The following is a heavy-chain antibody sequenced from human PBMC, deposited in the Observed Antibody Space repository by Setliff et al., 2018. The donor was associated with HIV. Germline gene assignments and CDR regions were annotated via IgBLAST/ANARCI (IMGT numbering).Heavy chain of an antibody. Sequence: ASVKVSCKASGGTFSTYGLSWVRQAPGQGLEWMGGIIPLFDTSNYAQKFQGRVTITADESTSTAYMELSSLRSEDTAVYYCATFPIECSGGSCYASGVDYWGQGTLVTVSS. D-gene: IGHD2-15*01. CDR1: GGTFSTYG. CDR2: IIPLFDTS. CDR3: ATFPIECSGGSCYASGVDY. J-gene: IGHJ4*02. V-gene: IGHV1-69*13.